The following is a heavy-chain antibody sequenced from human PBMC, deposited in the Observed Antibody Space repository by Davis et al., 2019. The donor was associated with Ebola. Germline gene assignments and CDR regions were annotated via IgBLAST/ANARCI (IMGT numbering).Heavy chain of an antibody. Sequence: SETLSLTCAVSGGSISSSNWWSWVRQPPGKGLEWIGEIYHSGSTNYNPSLKSRVTISVDKSKNQFSLKLSSVTAADTAVYYCARGTVIAVAGIDYRYYGMDVWGQGTTVTVSS. CDR2: IYHSGST. D-gene: IGHD6-19*01. CDR1: GGSISSSNW. V-gene: IGHV4-4*02. CDR3: ARGTVIAVAGIDYRYYGMDV. J-gene: IGHJ6*02.